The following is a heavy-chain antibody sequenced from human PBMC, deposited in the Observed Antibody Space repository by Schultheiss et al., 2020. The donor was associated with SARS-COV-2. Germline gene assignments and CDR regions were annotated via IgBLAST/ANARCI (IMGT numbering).Heavy chain of an antibody. V-gene: IGHV4-34*01. CDR1: GGSFSGYY. CDR2: IYYSGST. CDR3: ARDHIYGDLIPDAFDI. J-gene: IGHJ3*02. D-gene: IGHD4-17*01. Sequence: SETLSLTCAVYGGSFSGYYWSWIRQPPGKGLEWIGYIYYSGSTYYNPSLKSRVTISVDTSKNQFSLQLNSVTPEDTAVYYCARDHIYGDLIPDAFDIWGQGTMVTVSS.